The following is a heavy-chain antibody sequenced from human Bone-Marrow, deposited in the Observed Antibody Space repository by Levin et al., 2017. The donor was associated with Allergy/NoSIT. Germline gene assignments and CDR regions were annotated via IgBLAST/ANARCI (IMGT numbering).Heavy chain of an antibody. J-gene: IGHJ6*03. CDR3: AHIGYDFWGGDYYMDV. V-gene: IGHV2-5*02. CDR2: IYWDDDE. Sequence: SGPTLVKPTQTLTLTCTFSGFSLTTSGVAVGWIRQPPGKALEWLALIYWDDDERYSPSLKSRLTITKDTSKDQVVLTVSDMGPVDTATYYCAHIGYDFWGGDYYMDVWGKGTTVTVSS. D-gene: IGHD3-3*01. CDR1: GFSLTTSGVA.